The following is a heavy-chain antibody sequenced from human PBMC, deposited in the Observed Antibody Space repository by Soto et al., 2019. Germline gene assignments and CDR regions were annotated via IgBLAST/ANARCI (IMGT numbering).Heavy chain of an antibody. CDR1: GGSFSGYY. J-gene: IGHJ4*02. V-gene: IGHV4-34*01. CDR3: ARGHARHSYSGSYYYDY. Sequence: QVQLQQWGAGLLKPSETLSLTCAVYGGSFSGYYWSWIRQPPGKGLEWIGEINHSGSTNYNPSLKSRVTISVDTSKNQFSLKLSSVTAADTAVYYWARGHARHSYSGSYYYDYWGQGTLVTVSS. D-gene: IGHD1-26*01. CDR2: INHSGST.